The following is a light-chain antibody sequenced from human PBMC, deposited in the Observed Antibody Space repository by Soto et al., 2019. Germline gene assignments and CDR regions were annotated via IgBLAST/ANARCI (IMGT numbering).Light chain of an antibody. CDR3: SSYTNINTRACV. V-gene: IGLV2-14*01. CDR2: EVT. CDR1: SGDIGSYNR. Sequence: QSALTQPASVSGSPGQSITISCTGTSGDIGSYNRVSWYQQHPGKAPKLRIYEVTDRPSGVSNRFSGSKSGNTASLTISGLQAEDEAEYYCSSYTNINTRACVFGPGTKVTVL. J-gene: IGLJ1*01.